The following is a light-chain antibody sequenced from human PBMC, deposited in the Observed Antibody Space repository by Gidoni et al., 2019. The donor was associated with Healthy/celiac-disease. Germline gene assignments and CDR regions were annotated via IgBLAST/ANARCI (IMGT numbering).Light chain of an antibody. J-gene: IGKJ2*01. Sequence: EIVMTPSPATLSLSPGARATLSCSASQSVSSNLAWYQQKTGQVPRLLIYGASPRATGIPARFSGSGSGTEFTLTISSLQSEDFAVYYCQQYNNWPYTFGQGTKLEIK. V-gene: IGKV3-15*01. CDR3: QQYNNWPYT. CDR1: QSVSSN. CDR2: GAS.